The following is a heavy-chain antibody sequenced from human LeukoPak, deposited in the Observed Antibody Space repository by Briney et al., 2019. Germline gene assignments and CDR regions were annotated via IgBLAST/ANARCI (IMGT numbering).Heavy chain of an antibody. CDR1: GYTFTGYY. D-gene: IGHD2-2*01. J-gene: IGHJ3*02. Sequence: GASVEVSCKASGYTFTGYYMHWVRQAPGQGLEWMGWINPNSGGTNYAQKFQGRVTMTRDTSISTAYMELSRLRSDDTAVYYCAREASCCLGAFDIWGQGTMVTVSS. V-gene: IGHV1-2*02. CDR3: AREASCCLGAFDI. CDR2: INPNSGGT.